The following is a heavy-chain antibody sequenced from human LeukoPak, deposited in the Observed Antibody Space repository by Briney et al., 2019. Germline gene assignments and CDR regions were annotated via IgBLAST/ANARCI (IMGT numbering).Heavy chain of an antibody. V-gene: IGHV4-61*08. Sequence: SETLSLTCTVSGGSISSGGYYWSWIRQHPGKGLEWIGYIYYSGSTNYNPSLKSRVTISVDTSKNQFSLKLSSVTAADTAMYYCARDKGYYDSSGYLKAFDIWGQGTMVTVSS. J-gene: IGHJ3*02. CDR3: ARDKGYYDSSGYLKAFDI. CDR1: GGSISSGGYY. CDR2: IYYSGST. D-gene: IGHD3-22*01.